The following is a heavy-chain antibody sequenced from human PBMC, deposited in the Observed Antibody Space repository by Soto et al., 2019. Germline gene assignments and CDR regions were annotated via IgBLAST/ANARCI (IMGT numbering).Heavy chain of an antibody. CDR2: INAGNGNT. CDR3: ARDGQFNVLRYFDPSGYFDY. D-gene: IGHD3-9*01. Sequence: ASVKVSCKASGYTSTSYAMHWVRQAPGQRLEWMGWINAGNGNTKYSQKFQGRVTITRDTSASTAYMELSSLRSEDTAVYYCARDGQFNVLRYFDPSGYFDYWGQ. V-gene: IGHV1-3*01. J-gene: IGHJ4*02. CDR1: GYTSTSYA.